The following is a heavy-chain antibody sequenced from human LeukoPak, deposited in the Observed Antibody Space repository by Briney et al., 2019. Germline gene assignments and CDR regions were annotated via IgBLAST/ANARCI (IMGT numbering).Heavy chain of an antibody. V-gene: IGHV3-53*01. CDR1: GFTVSSNY. D-gene: IGHD2-15*01. Sequence: PGGSLRLSCAASGFTVSSNYMSWVRQAPGKGLEWVSRLPPDELGIIYADSVKGRFTISRDNAKSSLYLQMNSLRAEDTAVYYCARAGVSSPNRWWYDSWGQGTLVTVSS. J-gene: IGHJ5*02. CDR3: ARAGVSSPNRWWYDS. CDR2: LPPDELGI.